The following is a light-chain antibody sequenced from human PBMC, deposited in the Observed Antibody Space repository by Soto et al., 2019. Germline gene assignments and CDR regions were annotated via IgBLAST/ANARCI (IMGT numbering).Light chain of an antibody. J-gene: IGLJ1*01. Sequence: QSVLTQPASASGSPGQSITISCTGTSSDVGGYDYVSWYQHHPGKAPKLTIYEVSNRPSGVSNRFSGSKSGNTASLTISGLQAEDEAEYYCSSYTSSSTDVFGTGTKATVL. CDR1: SSDVGGYDY. V-gene: IGLV2-14*01. CDR3: SSYTSSSTDV. CDR2: EVS.